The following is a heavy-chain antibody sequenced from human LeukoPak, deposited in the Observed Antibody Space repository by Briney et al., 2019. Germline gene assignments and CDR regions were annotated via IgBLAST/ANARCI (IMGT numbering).Heavy chain of an antibody. V-gene: IGHV3-30-3*01. CDR2: ISYDGSNK. CDR3: ARGHSSGYYFY. D-gene: IGHD3-22*01. J-gene: IGHJ4*02. Sequence: GRSLRLSCAASRFTFSSYAMHWVRQAPGKGLEWVAVISYDGSNKYYADSVKGRFTISRDNSKNTLYLQMNSLRAEDTAVYYCARGHSSGYYFYWGQGTLVTVSS. CDR1: RFTFSSYA.